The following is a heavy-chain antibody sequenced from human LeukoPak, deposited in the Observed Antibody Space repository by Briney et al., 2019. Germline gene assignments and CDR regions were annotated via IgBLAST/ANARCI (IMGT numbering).Heavy chain of an antibody. Sequence: PGGSLRLSCAASGFTFTAYNMNWVRQAPGKGLEWVSSISSTGTYLYYADSVKGRFTISRDNAKNSLYLQMNSLSAEDMALYYCAKASDNSGYYSNFDYWGQGTLVTVSS. J-gene: IGHJ4*02. CDR1: GFTFTAYN. CDR3: AKASDNSGYYSNFDY. D-gene: IGHD3-22*01. CDR2: ISSTGTYL. V-gene: IGHV3-21*04.